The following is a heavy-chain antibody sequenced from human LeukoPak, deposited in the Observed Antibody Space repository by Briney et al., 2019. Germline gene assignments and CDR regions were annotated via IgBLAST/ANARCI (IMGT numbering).Heavy chain of an antibody. D-gene: IGHD3-3*01. CDR1: GYTFSSYG. J-gene: IGHJ4*02. CDR3: ARDEEVYYDFWSGYYASDH. V-gene: IGHV1-18*01. Sequence: ASVKVSCKASGYTFSSYGISWVRQAPGQGLEWMGWINSYNGNTKYAQNLQGRVTMTTDTSTSTAYMELRSLRSDDTAVYYCARDEEVYYDFWSGYYASDHWGQGTLVTVSS. CDR2: INSYNGNT.